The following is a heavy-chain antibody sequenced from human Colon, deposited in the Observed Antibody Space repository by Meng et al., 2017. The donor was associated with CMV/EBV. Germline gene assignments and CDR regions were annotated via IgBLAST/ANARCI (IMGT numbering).Heavy chain of an antibody. CDR2: INSDGSTT. Sequence: LSCAASGFTFSDYWMHWVRQALGKGLVWVSRINSDGSTTSYADSVKGRFTISRDNAKNTVYLQMNNLRAEDTAVYYCARDPFGVTIGYWGQGTLVTVSS. D-gene: IGHD3-3*01. CDR3: ARDPFGVTIGY. J-gene: IGHJ4*02. CDR1: GFTFSDYW. V-gene: IGHV3-74*01.